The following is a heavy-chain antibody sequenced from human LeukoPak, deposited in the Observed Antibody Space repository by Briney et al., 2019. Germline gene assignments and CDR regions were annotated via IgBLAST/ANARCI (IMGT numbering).Heavy chain of an antibody. V-gene: IGHV4-30-2*01. D-gene: IGHD3-10*01. CDR1: GGSISSGDYS. Sequence: SETLSLTCAVSGGSISSGDYSWSWIRQPPGKGLVGIGYIYHSGRTYYNPSLKGRVTISIDRSKNQFSLKLSSVTAADTAVYYCARDLLWFGEAYFDYWGQGTLVTVSS. CDR3: ARDLLWFGEAYFDY. J-gene: IGHJ4*02. CDR2: IYHSGRT.